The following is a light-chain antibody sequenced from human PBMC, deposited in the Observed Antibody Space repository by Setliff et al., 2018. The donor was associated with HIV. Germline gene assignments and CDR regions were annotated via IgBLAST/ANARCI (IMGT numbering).Light chain of an antibody. Sequence: SYELTQAPSVSVAPGNTARITCGGNNIRSKSVHWYQQKPGQAPVVVIYSDSDRPSGIPERFSGSNSGTNSGNTATLTISRVEVGDEADYYCQVWDSSSDHHVVFGGGTQRTVL. J-gene: IGLJ2*01. CDR1: NIRSKS. CDR2: SDS. V-gene: IGLV3-21*04. CDR3: QVWDSSSDHHVV.